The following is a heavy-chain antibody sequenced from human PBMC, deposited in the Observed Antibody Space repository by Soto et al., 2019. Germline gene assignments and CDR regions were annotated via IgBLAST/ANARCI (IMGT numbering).Heavy chain of an antibody. V-gene: IGHV4-30-4*01. Sequence: SETLSLTCSVSGDSISNLDYFWAWIRQPPGQALEYIGYTYKSATTYYNPSFESRVAISVDTSKSQFSLNVTSVTAADTAVYFCARGRYCLTGRCFPNWFDSWGQGALVTV. D-gene: IGHD7-27*01. CDR3: ARGRYCLTGRCFPNWFDS. J-gene: IGHJ5*01. CDR1: GDSISNLDYF. CDR2: TYKSATT.